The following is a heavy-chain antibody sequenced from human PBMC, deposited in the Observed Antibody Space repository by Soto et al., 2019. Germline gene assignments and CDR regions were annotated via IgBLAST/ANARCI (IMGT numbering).Heavy chain of an antibody. J-gene: IGHJ4*02. V-gene: IGHV3-23*01. CDR3: AKDMRPSWHNYDSSGYPFDY. Sequence: GGSLRLSCAASGFTFSSYAMSWVRQAPGKGLEWVSAISGSGGSTYYADSVKGRFTISRDNTKNTLYLQMNSLRAEDTAVYYCAKDMRPSWHNYDSSGYPFDYWGQGTLVTVSS. D-gene: IGHD3-22*01. CDR2: ISGSGGST. CDR1: GFTFSSYA.